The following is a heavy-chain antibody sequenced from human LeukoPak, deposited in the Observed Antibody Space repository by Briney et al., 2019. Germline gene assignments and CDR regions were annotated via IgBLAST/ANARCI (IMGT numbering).Heavy chain of an antibody. CDR2: IDADGST. V-gene: IGHV3-74*01. Sequence: PPGGSLRLSCAASGFTFSSFWMHWVRQAPEKGLVWVSRIDADGSTNYADSVKGRFSISRDNAKNTLYLQMNSLRVEDTAVYHCARGPKSRYSSGLDYWGQGTLVTVSS. J-gene: IGHJ4*02. D-gene: IGHD6-19*01. CDR3: ARGPKSRYSSGLDY. CDR1: GFTFSSFW.